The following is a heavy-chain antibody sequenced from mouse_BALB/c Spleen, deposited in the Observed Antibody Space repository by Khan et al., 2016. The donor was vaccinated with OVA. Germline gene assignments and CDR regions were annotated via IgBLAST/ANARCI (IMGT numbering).Heavy chain of an antibody. V-gene: IGHV2-2*02. J-gene: IGHJ3*01. CDR1: GFSLTSYG. CDR2: IWSAGST. CDR3: VRKGYYVSSSFTY. D-gene: IGHD1-1*01. Sequence: QVQLKQSGPGLVQPSQSLSITCTVSGFSLTSYGVHWVRQPPGKGLEWLGVIWSAGSTDYNAAFISRLSISKDNSKSQVFFKMNSLQPNDTAIYYGVRKGYYVSSSFTYWGQGTLVTVSA.